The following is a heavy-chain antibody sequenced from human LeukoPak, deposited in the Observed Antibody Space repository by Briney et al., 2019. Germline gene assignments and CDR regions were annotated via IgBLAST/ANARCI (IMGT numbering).Heavy chain of an antibody. CDR1: GGSISSYY. Sequence: SETLSLTCTVSGGSISSYYWSWIRQPPGKGLEWIGYIYYSGGTNYNPSLKSRVTISVDTSKNQFSLKLSSVTAADTAVYYCARDRGYQLLSVGPYYYYGMDVWGQGTTVTVSS. CDR2: IYYSGGT. V-gene: IGHV4-59*01. CDR3: ARDRGYQLLSVGPYYYYGMDV. J-gene: IGHJ6*02. D-gene: IGHD2-2*01.